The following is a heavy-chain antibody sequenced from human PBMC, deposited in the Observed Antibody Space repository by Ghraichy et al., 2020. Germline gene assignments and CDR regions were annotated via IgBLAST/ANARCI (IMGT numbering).Heavy chain of an antibody. Sequence: GESLNISCAASGFNFDTVIMNWVRQAPGKGLEWISYIGSSSTTIHYADSVEGRFTISRDNVNNLLFLQMNSLRDEDTAVYYCARGHWGAFDMWGQGTMVTVSS. CDR3: ARGHWGAFDM. CDR2: IGSSSTTI. J-gene: IGHJ3*02. CDR1: GFNFDTVI. V-gene: IGHV3-48*02. D-gene: IGHD7-27*01.